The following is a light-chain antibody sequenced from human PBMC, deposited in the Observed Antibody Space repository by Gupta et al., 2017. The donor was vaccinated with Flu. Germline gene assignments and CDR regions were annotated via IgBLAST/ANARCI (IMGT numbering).Light chain of an antibody. CDR3: LLTDSGDGV. V-gene: IGLV7-46*01. Sequence: VVPPEPSLTVSPGGAVTLTCPSSTGVVPRGHYPYWFPPKPGPAPSTLIYDTSSTPARSPARFSGSRNGDKAALTLSGAQYEDEAEYYCLLTDSGDGVFGGGTKLTVL. CDR2: DTS. CDR1: TGVVPRGHY. J-gene: IGLJ2*01.